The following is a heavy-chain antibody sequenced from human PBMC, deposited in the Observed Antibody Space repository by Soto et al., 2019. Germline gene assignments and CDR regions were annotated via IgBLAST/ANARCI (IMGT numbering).Heavy chain of an antibody. Sequence: EVQLLESGGGLVQPGGSLRLSCAASGFTFSSYAMSWVRQAPGKGLEWVSVVSSSGGNTYYADSVRGRFTLSRDNSKNTLYLKMNSLRAEDTAVYYCAKYWTHLWGSSGYYDYWGQGTLVTVSS. CDR3: AKYWTHLWGSSGYYDY. CDR2: VSSSGGNT. D-gene: IGHD6-19*01. CDR1: GFTFSSYA. V-gene: IGHV3-23*01. J-gene: IGHJ4*02.